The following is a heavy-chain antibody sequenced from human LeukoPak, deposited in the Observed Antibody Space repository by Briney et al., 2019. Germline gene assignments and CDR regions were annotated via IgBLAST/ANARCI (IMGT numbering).Heavy chain of an antibody. V-gene: IGHV5-51*01. J-gene: IGHJ4*02. CDR3: ARLPPGVVVAAASDY. CDR1: GYSFTSYW. Sequence: GESLKISCKGSGYSFTSYWIGWVRQMPGKGLEWMGIIYPGDSDTRYSQTFQGQVTISADKSISTAYMQWSSLKASDTAMYYGARLPPGVVVAAASDYWGQGTLVTVSS. D-gene: IGHD2-2*01. CDR2: IYPGDSDT.